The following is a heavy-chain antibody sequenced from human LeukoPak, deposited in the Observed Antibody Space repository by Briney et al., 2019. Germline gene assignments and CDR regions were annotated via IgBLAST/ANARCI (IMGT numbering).Heavy chain of an antibody. CDR2: IYSGGST. CDR3: ARGSEVGATPGYFDY. CDR1: GFTVSSNY. Sequence: GGSLRLSCAASGFTVSSNYMSWVRQAPGKGLEWVSVIYSGGSTYYADSVKGRFTVSRDNSKNTLYLQMNSLRAEDTAVYYCARGSEVGATPGYFDYWGQGTLVTVSS. V-gene: IGHV3-53*01. J-gene: IGHJ4*02. D-gene: IGHD1-26*01.